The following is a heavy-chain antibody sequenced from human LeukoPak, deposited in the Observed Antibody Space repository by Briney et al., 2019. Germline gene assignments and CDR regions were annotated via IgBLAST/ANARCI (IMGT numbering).Heavy chain of an antibody. CDR2: IGSDGGRT. CDR3: EIKLTSGKLN. Sequence: GGSLRLSCAASGLSFGSYVMSWVRQAPGKGLEWVSAIGSDGGRTYYADSAKGRFTISRDNSKNTLYLQVNSLRAEDTAVYYCEIKLTSGKLNWGQGILVTVSS. J-gene: IGHJ4*02. V-gene: IGHV3-23*01. D-gene: IGHD3-10*01. CDR1: GLSFGSYV.